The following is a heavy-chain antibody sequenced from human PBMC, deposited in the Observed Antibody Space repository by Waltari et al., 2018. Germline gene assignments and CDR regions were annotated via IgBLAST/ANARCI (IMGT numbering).Heavy chain of an antibody. Sequence: QVQLQQWGAGLLKPSETLSLTCAAYGGSFSVYYWSWTRPPPGKGPGWIGEINHSGSTNYNPSLKSRVTISVDTSKNQFSLKLSSVTAADTAVYYCAGRTDYYDSSGYMTGANWFDPWGQGTLVTVSS. CDR3: AGRTDYYDSSGYMTGANWFDP. J-gene: IGHJ5*02. V-gene: IGHV4-34*01. CDR2: INHSGST. D-gene: IGHD3-22*01. CDR1: GGSFSVYY.